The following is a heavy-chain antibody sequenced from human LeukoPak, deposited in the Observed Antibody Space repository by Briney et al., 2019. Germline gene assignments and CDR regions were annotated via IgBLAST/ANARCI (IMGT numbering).Heavy chain of an antibody. CDR3: ARDGTHLKLDP. CDR1: GGSISSGGYY. Sequence: SQTLSLTCTVSGGSISSGGYYWSWIRQHPGKGLEWIGYIYYSGSTYYNPSLKSRVTISVNTSKNQFSLKLSSVTAADTAVYYCARDGTHLKLDPWGQGTLVTVSS. V-gene: IGHV4-31*03. J-gene: IGHJ5*02. CDR2: IYYSGST.